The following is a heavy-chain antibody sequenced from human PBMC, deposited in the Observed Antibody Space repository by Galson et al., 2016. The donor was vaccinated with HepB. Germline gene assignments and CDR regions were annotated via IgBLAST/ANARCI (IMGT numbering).Heavy chain of an antibody. Sequence: SLRLSCAASGFTFSSYAMHWVRQAPGKGLEWVAVISYDRSNKHYADSVKGRFTISRDNSKSTLYLQMNSLRAEDTAVYYCARVQAARREVDYWGQGTLVTVSS. V-gene: IGHV3-30-3*01. J-gene: IGHJ4*02. CDR3: ARVQAARREVDY. D-gene: IGHD6-6*01. CDR1: GFTFSSYA. CDR2: ISYDRSNK.